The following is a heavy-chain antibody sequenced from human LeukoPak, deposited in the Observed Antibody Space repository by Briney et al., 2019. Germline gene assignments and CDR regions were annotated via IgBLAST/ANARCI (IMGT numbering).Heavy chain of an antibody. J-gene: IGHJ4*02. CDR3: ARVDNCYDTSGYYDY. Sequence: GGSLRLSCAASGFTFSSYSMNWVRQAPGKGLEWVSSISSSSSYIYYADSVKGRFTISRDNAKNSLYLQMNTLRAEDTAIYYCARVDNCYDTSGYYDYWGQGTLVTVSS. V-gene: IGHV3-21*01. D-gene: IGHD3-22*01. CDR1: GFTFSSYS. CDR2: ISSSSSYI.